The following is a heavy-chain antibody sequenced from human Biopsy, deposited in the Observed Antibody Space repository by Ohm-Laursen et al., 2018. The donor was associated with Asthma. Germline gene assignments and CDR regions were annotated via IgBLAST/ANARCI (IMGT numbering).Heavy chain of an antibody. Sequence: SLRLSCAAPGFIFGDFEMHWVRQAPGKGLEWVAGISIEGRKTIDAEAVRGRFSISRDNLSKTLFLQMTSLTLEDTAVYYCAAGPYGGTLTGHQYFEYWGRGSLITVSS. J-gene: IGHJ4*02. D-gene: IGHD3-9*01. CDR2: ISIEGRKT. CDR3: AAGPYGGTLTGHQYFEY. V-gene: IGHV3-30*04. CDR1: GFIFGDFE.